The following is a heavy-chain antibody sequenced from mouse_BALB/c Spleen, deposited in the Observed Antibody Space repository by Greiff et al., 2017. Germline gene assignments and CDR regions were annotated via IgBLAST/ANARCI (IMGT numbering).Heavy chain of an antibody. CDR3: VYGYDGFYAMDY. J-gene: IGHJ4*01. V-gene: IGHV1-14*01. Sequence: EVQGVESGPELVKPGASVKMSCKASGYTFTSYVMHWVKQKPGQGLEWIGYINPYNDGTKYNEKFKGKATLTSDKSSSTAYMELSSLTSEDSAVYYCVYGYDGFYAMDYWGQGTSVTVSS. CDR2: INPYNDGT. D-gene: IGHD2-2*01. CDR1: GYTFTSYV.